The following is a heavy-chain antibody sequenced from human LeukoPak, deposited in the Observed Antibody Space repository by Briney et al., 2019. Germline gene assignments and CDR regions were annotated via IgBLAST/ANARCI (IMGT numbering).Heavy chain of an antibody. D-gene: IGHD3-3*01. CDR2: MNPNSGNT. J-gene: IGHJ6*02. CDR3: ARGGTYYDFWSGYYHYYYYYGMDV. V-gene: IGHV1-8*01. Sequence: ASVKVSCKASGYTFTSYDINWVRQATGQGPEWMGWMNPNSGNTGYAQKFQGRVTMTRNTSISTAYMELSSLRSEDTAVYYCARGGTYYDFWSGYYHYYYYYGMDVWGQGTTVTVSS. CDR1: GYTFTSYD.